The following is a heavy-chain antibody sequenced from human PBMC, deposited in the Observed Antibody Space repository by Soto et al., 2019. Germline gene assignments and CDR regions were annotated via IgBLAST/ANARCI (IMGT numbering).Heavy chain of an antibody. CDR1: GGSISSGGYY. D-gene: IGHD4-17*01. J-gene: IGHJ6*02. V-gene: IGHV4-31*03. CDR2: IYYSGST. CDR3: ARLNYRYGGNRYYYYGMDV. Sequence: QVQLQESGPGLVKPSQTLSLTCTVSGGSISSGGYYWSWIRQHPGTGLEWIGYIYYSGSTYYNPSLKSRVTISVDTSKNQFSLKLSSVTAADTAVYYCARLNYRYGGNRYYYYGMDVWGQGTTVTVSS.